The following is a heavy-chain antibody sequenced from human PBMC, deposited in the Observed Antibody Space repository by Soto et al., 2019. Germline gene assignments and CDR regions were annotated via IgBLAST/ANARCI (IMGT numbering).Heavy chain of an antibody. J-gene: IGHJ4*02. Sequence: VQLVESGGGLVQPGRSLRLSCAASGFTFDDYAMHWVRQVPGKGLEWVSGISWNSGSIGYADSVKGRFTISRDNAKNSLYLQMNSLRTEDTALYYCAKGLYSNYGPPSADYWGQGTLVTVSS. D-gene: IGHD4-4*01. CDR1: GFTFDDYA. CDR2: ISWNSGSI. V-gene: IGHV3-9*01. CDR3: AKGLYSNYGPPSADY.